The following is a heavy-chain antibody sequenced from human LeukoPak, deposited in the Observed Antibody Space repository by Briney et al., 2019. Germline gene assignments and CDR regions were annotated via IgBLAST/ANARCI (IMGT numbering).Heavy chain of an antibody. D-gene: IGHD3-22*01. V-gene: IGHV4-38-2*02. CDR1: GYSISSGYY. CDR2: IYHSGST. J-gene: IGHJ4*02. Sequence: SETLSLTCTVSGYSISSGYYWGWIRQPPGKGLEWIGSIYHSGSTYYNPSLKSRVTISVDTSKNQFSLKLSSVTAADTAVYYCARRLVVARQLHFDYWGQGTLVTVSS. CDR3: ARRLVVARQLHFDY.